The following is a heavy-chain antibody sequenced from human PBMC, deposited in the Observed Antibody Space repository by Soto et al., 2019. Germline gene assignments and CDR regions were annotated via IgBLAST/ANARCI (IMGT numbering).Heavy chain of an antibody. CDR3: AIQHPLDSSAWYN. Sequence: GEYLKISCMASGYCFTNYWIGWVRQMPGKGLEWMGTIYPGDSDTRYSPSFQGQVTFSVDKSINTAYLHWTSLKASDTAIYYCAIQHPLDSSAWYNWGQGTLVTVSS. CDR1: GYCFTNYW. CDR2: IYPGDSDT. D-gene: IGHD6-19*01. J-gene: IGHJ4*02. V-gene: IGHV5-51*01.